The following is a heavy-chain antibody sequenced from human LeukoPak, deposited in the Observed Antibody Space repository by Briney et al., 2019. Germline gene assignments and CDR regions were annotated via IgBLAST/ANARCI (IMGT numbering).Heavy chain of an antibody. D-gene: IGHD3-10*01. J-gene: IGHJ5*02. CDR2: IYYSGST. V-gene: IGHV4-59*01. Sequence: SETLSLTCTVSGGSISSYYWSWIRQPPGKGLEWIGYIYYSGSTNYNPSLKSRVTISVDTSKNQFSLKLSSVTAADTAVYYCARSLWSNWFDPWGQGTLVTVSS. CDR3: ARSLWSNWFDP. CDR1: GGSISSYY.